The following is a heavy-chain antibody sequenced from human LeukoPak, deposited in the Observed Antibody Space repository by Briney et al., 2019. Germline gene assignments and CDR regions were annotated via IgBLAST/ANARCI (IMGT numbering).Heavy chain of an antibody. D-gene: IGHD5-18*01. Sequence: GGSLRPSCAASGFTFSDYYMSWIRQAPGKGLEWVSYISSSSSYTNYADSVKGRFTISRDNAKNSLYLQMNSLRAEDTAVYYCAREAHSYAFWGQGTLVTVSS. CDR1: GFTFSDYY. J-gene: IGHJ4*02. CDR2: ISSSSSYT. CDR3: AREAHSYAF. V-gene: IGHV3-11*05.